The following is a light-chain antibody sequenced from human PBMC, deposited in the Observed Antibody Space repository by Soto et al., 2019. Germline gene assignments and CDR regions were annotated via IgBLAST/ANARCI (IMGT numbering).Light chain of an antibody. CDR3: CSYAPSNTYV. J-gene: IGLJ1*01. Sequence: QSALTQPASVSGSPGQSISISCTGTSSDVGSYDLVSWYQQYPGEAPKVIIYEVIERPSGISYRFSGSKSGNTASLTISGLRAEDEADYYCCSYAPSNTYVFGTGTKLTVL. CDR1: SSDVGSYDL. V-gene: IGLV2-23*02. CDR2: EVI.